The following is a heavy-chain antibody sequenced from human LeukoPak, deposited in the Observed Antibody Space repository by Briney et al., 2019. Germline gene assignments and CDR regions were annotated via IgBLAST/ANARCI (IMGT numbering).Heavy chain of an antibody. Sequence: PGRSLRLSCAASGFTFSSYGMHWVRQAPGKGLEWVAVTSTDENLKFYADSVKGRFTISRDNSKNTLYLQMNSLRAEDTAVYYCTRDPILGAPDYFDYWGQGTLVTVSS. CDR1: GFTFSSYG. CDR3: TRDPILGAPDYFDY. CDR2: TSTDENLK. V-gene: IGHV3-30*03. D-gene: IGHD1-26*01. J-gene: IGHJ4*02.